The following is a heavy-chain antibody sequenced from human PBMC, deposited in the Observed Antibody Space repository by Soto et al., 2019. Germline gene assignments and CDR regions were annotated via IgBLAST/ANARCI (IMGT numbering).Heavy chain of an antibody. Sequence: ASVKVSCKASGYTFTSYGISWVRQAPGQGLEWMGWISAYNGNTNYAQKLQGRVTMTTDTSTSTAYMELRSLRSDDTAVYYCARLNPYYDILTGDYYGMDVWGQGTTVTVSS. CDR3: ARLNPYYDILTGDYYGMDV. D-gene: IGHD3-9*01. CDR2: ISAYNGNT. CDR1: GYTFTSYG. J-gene: IGHJ6*02. V-gene: IGHV1-18*01.